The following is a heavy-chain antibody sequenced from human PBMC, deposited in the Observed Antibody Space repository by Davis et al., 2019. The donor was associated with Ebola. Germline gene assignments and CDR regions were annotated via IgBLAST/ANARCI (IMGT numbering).Heavy chain of an antibody. D-gene: IGHD2-21*01. Sequence: GESLKISCAASGFTFSDYYMSWIRQAPGKGLEWVSYISSSGSTIYYADSVKGRFTISRDNAKNSLYLQMNSLRAEDTAVYYCAKARYCGGDCYALDYWGQGTLVTVSS. V-gene: IGHV3-11*01. J-gene: IGHJ4*02. CDR2: ISSSGSTI. CDR3: AKARYCGGDCYALDY. CDR1: GFTFSDYY.